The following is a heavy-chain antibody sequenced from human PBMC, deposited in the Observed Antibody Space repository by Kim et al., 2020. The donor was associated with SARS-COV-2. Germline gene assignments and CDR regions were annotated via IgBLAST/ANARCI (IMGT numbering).Heavy chain of an antibody. Sequence: GGSLRLSCAASEFSFSPRGMHWVRQAPGKGLVWVSDINSDGSGTSYADFVKGRFTISRDNAKNTLYLQMNSLRAEDTAVYYCARVGRDWCFDRWGRGTLVTVSS. J-gene: IGHJ2*01. CDR2: INSDGSGT. CDR3: ARVGRDWCFDR. CDR1: EFSFSPRG. V-gene: IGHV3-74*01.